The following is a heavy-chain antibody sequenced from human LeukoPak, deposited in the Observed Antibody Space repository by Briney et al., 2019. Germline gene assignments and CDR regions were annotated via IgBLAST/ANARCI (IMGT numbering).Heavy chain of an antibody. V-gene: IGHV3-7*05. J-gene: IGHJ6*02. Sequence: GGSLRLSCAASGFTFSSYAMSWVRQAPGKGLEWGANIRHNGTEENYVDSVKGRFTISRDNAKNSLYLQMNSLRLEDTWTYYCARDLATMFGDFIVLESSYGMDVWGQGTPVTVSS. CDR2: IRHNGTEE. D-gene: IGHD3-10*02. CDR1: GFTFSSYA. CDR3: ARDLATMFGDFIVLESSYGMDV.